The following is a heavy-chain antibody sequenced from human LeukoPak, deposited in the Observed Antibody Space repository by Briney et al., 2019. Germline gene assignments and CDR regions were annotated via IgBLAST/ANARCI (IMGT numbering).Heavy chain of an antibody. CDR1: GFTFSSNA. D-gene: IGHD3-10*01. V-gene: IGHV3-30*01. CDR2: ISYDGGIT. Sequence: GGSLRLSCAASGFTFSSNAMHWVRQAPGKGLEWVAVISYDGGITYYADSVKGRFTISRDNSKNTLYLQLNSLRAEDMAVYYCARDSTYYYDSGSSGPHYFDYWGQGTLVTVSS. J-gene: IGHJ4*02. CDR3: ARDSTYYYDSGSSGPHYFDY.